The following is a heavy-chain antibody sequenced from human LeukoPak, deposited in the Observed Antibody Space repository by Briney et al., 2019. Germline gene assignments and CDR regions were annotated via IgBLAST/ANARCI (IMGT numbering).Heavy chain of an antibody. CDR2: TKNRANSHIT. CDR1: GFTLSDHY. CDR3: ARDTDTALDV. Sequence: GGSLRLSCVASGFTLSDHYMDWVRQAPGKGLEWISRTKNRANSHITQYAASVNGRFVASRDDSKNSLFLQMNSLKAEDTAVYYCARDTDTALDVWGQGTTVTVSS. J-gene: IGHJ6*02. V-gene: IGHV3-72*01.